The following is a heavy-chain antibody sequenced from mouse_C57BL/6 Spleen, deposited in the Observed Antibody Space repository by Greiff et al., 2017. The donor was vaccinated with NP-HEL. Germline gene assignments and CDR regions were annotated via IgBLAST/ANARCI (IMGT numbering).Heavy chain of an antibody. CDR1: GFTFSSYA. CDR3: EREDAFYAMDY. J-gene: IGHJ4*01. CDR2: ISDGGSYT. V-gene: IGHV5-4*01. Sequence: EVHLVESGGGLVKPGGSLKLSCAASGFTFSSYAMSWVRQTPEKRLEWVATISDGGSYTYYPDNVKGRFTISRDNAKNNLYLQMSHLKSEDTAMYYCEREDAFYAMDYWGQGTSVTVSS.